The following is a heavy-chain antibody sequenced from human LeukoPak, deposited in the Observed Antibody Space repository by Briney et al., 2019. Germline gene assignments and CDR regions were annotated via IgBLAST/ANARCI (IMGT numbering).Heavy chain of an antibody. Sequence: PGRSLRLSCAASGFTFSSYAMHWVRQAPGKGLEWVTIISYDGNNKYYADSVKGRFTISRDNSKNTLYLQMNSLRAEDTAVYYCARDSGFSGTQRGEYWGQGTLVTVSS. J-gene: IGHJ4*02. CDR1: GFTFSSYA. CDR3: ARDSGFSGTQRGEY. D-gene: IGHD3/OR15-3a*01. CDR2: ISYDGNNK. V-gene: IGHV3-30*04.